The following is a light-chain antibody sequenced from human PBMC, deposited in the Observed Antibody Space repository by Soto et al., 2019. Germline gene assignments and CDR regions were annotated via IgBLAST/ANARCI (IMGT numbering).Light chain of an antibody. CDR3: CSYAGSHTYV. V-gene: IGLV2-11*01. Sequence: QSALTQPRSVSESPGQSVTMSCTGTSSDVGNYNSVSWYQQHPGKAPKLIIYDVRKRPSGVPDRFSGSKSGNTASLTISGLQAEDEADYFCCSYAGSHTYVFGTGTKPTVL. J-gene: IGLJ1*01. CDR1: SSDVGNYNS. CDR2: DVR.